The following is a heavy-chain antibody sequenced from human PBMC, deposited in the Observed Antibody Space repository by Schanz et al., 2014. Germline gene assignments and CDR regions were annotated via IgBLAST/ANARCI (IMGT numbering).Heavy chain of an antibody. CDR2: LSSSRTTI. Sequence: AASGFTFSSYSMNWVRQGPGKGLEWVSYLSSSRTTIYYADSVKGRFTISRDNAKNSLYLQINSQRDEDTPVHYRVRLGWATRRKSYLCWKLASVKDFYF. CDR1: GFTFSSYS. D-gene: IGHD1-1*01. V-gene: IGHV3-48*02. CDR3: VRLGWATRRKSYLCWKLASVKDFYF. J-gene: IGHJ2*01.